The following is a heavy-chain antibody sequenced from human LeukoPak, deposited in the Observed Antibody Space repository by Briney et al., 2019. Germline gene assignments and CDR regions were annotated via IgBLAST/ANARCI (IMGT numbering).Heavy chain of an antibody. V-gene: IGHV3-21*01. J-gene: IGHJ4*02. CDR3: ARARAAMAVPWNY. Sequence: PGGSLRLSCAASGFTFSSYSMNWVRQAPGKGLEWVSSISSSSSYIYYADSVKGRFTISRGNAKNSLYLQTNSLRAEDTAVYYCARARAAMAVPWNYWGQGTLVTVSS. D-gene: IGHD6-25*01. CDR2: ISSSSSYI. CDR1: GFTFSSYS.